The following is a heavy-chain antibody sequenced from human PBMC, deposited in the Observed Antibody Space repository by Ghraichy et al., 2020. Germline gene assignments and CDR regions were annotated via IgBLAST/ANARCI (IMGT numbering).Heavy chain of an antibody. CDR2: IKEDESKE. V-gene: IGHV3-7*04. CDR3: ARDPDNGGILGDS. Sequence: GGSLRLSCAASGFTFNSYWMSWVRQAPGKGLEWVATIKEDESKEYYVDSVKGRFTISRDNARNSLYLQLTSLRAEDTAVYYCARDPDNGGILGDSWCQGSLVTVSS. CDR1: GFTFNSYW. J-gene: IGHJ4*02. D-gene: IGHD2-8*01.